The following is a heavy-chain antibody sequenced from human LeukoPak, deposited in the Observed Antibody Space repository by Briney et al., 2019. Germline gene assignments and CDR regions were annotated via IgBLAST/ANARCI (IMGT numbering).Heavy chain of an antibody. CDR1: GGTFSSYA. D-gene: IGHD2-15*01. Sequence: SVKVSCKASGGTFSSYAISWVRQAPGQGLEWMGRIIPILGIANYVQKFQGRVTITADKSTSTAYMELSSLRSEDTAVYYCARGTGSEAFDIWGPGTMVTVSS. CDR2: IIPILGIA. CDR3: ARGTGSEAFDI. J-gene: IGHJ3*02. V-gene: IGHV1-69*04.